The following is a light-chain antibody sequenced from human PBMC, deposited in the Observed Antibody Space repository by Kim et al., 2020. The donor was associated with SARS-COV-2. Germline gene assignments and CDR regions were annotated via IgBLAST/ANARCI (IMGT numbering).Light chain of an antibody. V-gene: IGKV3-20*01. CDR3: QQYHNFRWT. J-gene: IGKJ1*01. CDR1: QSVDSVY. CDR2: ATS. Sequence: ELVLTQSPGTLSLSPGERATLSCRASQSVDSVYLGWYQQKPGQAPRLVMSATSRRATGTPDRFSGSGSGTDFTLTISRLEPEDFAVYYCQQYHNFRWTFGQGTKVDIK.